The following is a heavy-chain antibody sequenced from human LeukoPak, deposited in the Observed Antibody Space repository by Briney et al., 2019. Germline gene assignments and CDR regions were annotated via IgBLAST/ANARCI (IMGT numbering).Heavy chain of an antibody. CDR3: AKETPAGRYPYCSGGSCDAGHFDY. CDR2: IYYSGST. D-gene: IGHD2-15*01. J-gene: IGHJ4*02. Sequence: SETLSLTCAVSGYSISTSNWWGWIRQPPGKGLEWIGYIYYSGSTFYNPSLKSRVTMSVDTSKNQFSLRLSSVTAVDTAVYYCAKETPAGRYPYCSGGSCDAGHFDYWGQGTLVTVSS. CDR1: GYSISTSNW. V-gene: IGHV4-28*03.